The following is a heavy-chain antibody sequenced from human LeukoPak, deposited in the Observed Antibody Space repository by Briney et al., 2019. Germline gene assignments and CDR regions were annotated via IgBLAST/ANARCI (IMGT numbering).Heavy chain of an antibody. D-gene: IGHD6-13*01. CDR2: IGTAGDT. V-gene: IGHV3-13*01. CDR3: SRGGAPAGYAYDV. Sequence: GGSLRLSCATSGFTFSNFDLHWVRHATGEGLEWISAIGTAGDTYYPDSVKGRFTISRDNAKNSFYLQMNNLRVGDTAVYYCSRGGAPAGYAYDVWGHGTVVTVSS. CDR1: GFTFSNFD. J-gene: IGHJ3*01.